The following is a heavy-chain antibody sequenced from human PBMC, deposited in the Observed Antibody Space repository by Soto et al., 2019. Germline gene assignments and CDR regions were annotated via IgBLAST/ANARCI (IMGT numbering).Heavy chain of an antibody. Sequence: EVQLVESGGGLVKPGGSLRLSCAASGFTFSYYYMNWVRQAPGKGLEWVSSISSSSSYIYYGDSVKGRFTISRDNDNNSMYLQMNSLRAEDTAVYYCARAFPPYHGGDYSYGMDVWGQGTTVTVSS. D-gene: IGHD3-10*01. V-gene: IGHV3-21*01. CDR2: ISSSSSYI. J-gene: IGHJ6*02. CDR3: ARAFPPYHGGDYSYGMDV. CDR1: GFTFSYYY.